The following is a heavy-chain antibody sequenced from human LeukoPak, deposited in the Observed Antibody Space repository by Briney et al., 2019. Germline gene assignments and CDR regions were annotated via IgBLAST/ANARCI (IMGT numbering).Heavy chain of an antibody. D-gene: IGHD4-17*01. J-gene: IGHJ4*02. V-gene: IGHV3-74*01. CDR3: AMDAAVKDS. CDR2: INRDGSTT. Sequence: QPGGSLRLSCAASGFTFSSNWMHCVRQAPGKGLVWVSHINRDGSTTYYADSVKGRFTISRDNAKNTLYLQMNSLRAEDTAVYYCAMDAAVKDSWGQGTLVTVSS. CDR1: GFTFSSNW.